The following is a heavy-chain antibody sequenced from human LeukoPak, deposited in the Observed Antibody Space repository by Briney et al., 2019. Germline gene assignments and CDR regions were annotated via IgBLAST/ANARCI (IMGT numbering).Heavy chain of an antibody. CDR3: ANIVVVPAEDDY. J-gene: IGHJ4*02. D-gene: IGHD2-2*01. Sequence: PGGSLRLSCAASGFTFSSYSMNWVRQAPGKGLEWVSAISGSGGSTYYADSVKGRFTISRDNSKNTLYLQMNSLRAEDTAVYYCANIVVVPAEDDYWGQGTLVTVSS. V-gene: IGHV3-23*01. CDR2: ISGSGGST. CDR1: GFTFSSYS.